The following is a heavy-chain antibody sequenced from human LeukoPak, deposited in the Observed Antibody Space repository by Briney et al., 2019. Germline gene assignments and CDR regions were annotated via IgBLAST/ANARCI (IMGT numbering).Heavy chain of an antibody. D-gene: IGHD2-15*01. CDR2: ISRNGIYI. J-gene: IGHJ5*02. CDR1: GFTFNNYT. CDR3: ARDGLPATVANWFDP. Sequence: GGSLRLSCAASGFTFNNYTMNWVRQAPGKGLEWVSSISRNGIYIKYVDSVKGRFTVSRDNAKNSLYLEMNSLRAEDTAVYYCARDGLPATVANWFDPWGQGTLVTVSS. V-gene: IGHV3-21*01.